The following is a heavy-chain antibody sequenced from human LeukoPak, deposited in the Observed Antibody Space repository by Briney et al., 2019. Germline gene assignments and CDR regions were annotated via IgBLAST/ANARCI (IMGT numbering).Heavy chain of an antibody. Sequence: SETLSLTCAVYGGSFSGYYWSWIRQPPGKGLEWIGEINHSGSTNYNPSLKSRVTISVDTSKNQFSLKLSSVTAADTAVYYCARERDTMIEYWGQGTLVTVSS. D-gene: IGHD3-22*01. CDR2: INHSGST. CDR1: GGSFSGYY. V-gene: IGHV4-34*01. J-gene: IGHJ4*02. CDR3: ARERDTMIEY.